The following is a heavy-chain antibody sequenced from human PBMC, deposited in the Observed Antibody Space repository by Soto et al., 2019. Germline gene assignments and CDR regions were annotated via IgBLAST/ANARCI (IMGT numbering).Heavy chain of an antibody. D-gene: IGHD1-26*01. Sequence: QVQLVESGGGVVQPGRSLRLSCAASGFTFSNYGMHWVRQAPGKGLEWVAVISYDGSNKYYADSVKGRFTISRDNSKNTLYLQRNSLRAEDTAVYYCANDGLSGSYSQYYFDYWGQGTLVTVSS. CDR3: ANDGLSGSYSQYYFDY. J-gene: IGHJ4*02. CDR2: ISYDGSNK. CDR1: GFTFSNYG. V-gene: IGHV3-30*18.